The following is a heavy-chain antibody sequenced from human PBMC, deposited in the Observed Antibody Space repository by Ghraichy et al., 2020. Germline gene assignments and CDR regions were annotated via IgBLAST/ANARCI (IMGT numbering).Heavy chain of an antibody. Sequence: ESLRLSCTVSGGSISSSYWSWIRQPAGKGLEWIGRVYIDGNTNYNPSLKSRVSMSVDTSKNQFSLKMTSVTAADTAVYYCARDCSSGTCYLGTVDFWGRGTLVTVSS. CDR2: VYIDGNT. J-gene: IGHJ4*02. V-gene: IGHV4-4*07. CDR1: GGSISSSY. D-gene: IGHD2-15*01. CDR3: ARDCSSGTCYLGTVDF.